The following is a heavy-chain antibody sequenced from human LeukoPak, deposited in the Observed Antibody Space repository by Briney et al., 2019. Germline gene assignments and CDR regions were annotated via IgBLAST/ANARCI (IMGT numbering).Heavy chain of an antibody. Sequence: KAGGSLRLSCAASGFTFSDYYMSWIRQAPGKGLEWVSHISSSGSTRYYADSVKGRFTISRDNSKNTLYLQMNSLRAEDTAVYYCARDHRGVRDYFDYWGQGTLVTVSS. D-gene: IGHD3-10*01. CDR1: GFTFSDYY. V-gene: IGHV3-11*04. CDR3: ARDHRGVRDYFDY. CDR2: ISSSGSTR. J-gene: IGHJ4*02.